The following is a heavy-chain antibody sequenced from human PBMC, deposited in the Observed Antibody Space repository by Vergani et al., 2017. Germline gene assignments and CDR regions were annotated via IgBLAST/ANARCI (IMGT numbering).Heavy chain of an antibody. CDR2: IKRKTDGGTT. CDR1: GFTFSNAW. Sequence: VQLVESGGGLVKPGGSLRLSCAASGFTFSNAWMSWVRQAPGKGLEWVGRIKRKTDGGTTDYAAPVKGRCTISRDDSKNTLYLQMNSLKTEDTAVYYCTTDPAQPNPHPGAFDIWGQGTMVTVSS. V-gene: IGHV3-15*01. CDR3: TTDPAQPNPHPGAFDI. D-gene: IGHD5-18*01. J-gene: IGHJ3*02.